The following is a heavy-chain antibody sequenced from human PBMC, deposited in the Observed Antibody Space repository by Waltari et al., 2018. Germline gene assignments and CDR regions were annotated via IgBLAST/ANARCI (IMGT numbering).Heavy chain of an antibody. CDR1: GASMRGVDW. V-gene: IGHV4-4*02. CDR2: IHHSGRT. Sequence: QVHLQASGPGLVRPSEPLSLTCHVSGASMRGVDWWIWVRQSPGKRLEWIGEIHHSGRTNSNPSLKNRLTLSVDESRNQFFLKITSVTAADTALYFCARANGGLIGSWGQGIVVTVSS. D-gene: IGHD3-16*01. CDR3: ARANGGLIGS. J-gene: IGHJ5*02.